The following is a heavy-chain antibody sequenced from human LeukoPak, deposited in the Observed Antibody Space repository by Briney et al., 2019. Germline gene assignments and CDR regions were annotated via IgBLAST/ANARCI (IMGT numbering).Heavy chain of an antibody. CDR2: IIPILGIA. Sequence: SVKVSCKASGGTFSSYAISWVRQAPGQGLEWMGRIIPILGIANYAQKFQGRVTITADKSTSTAYMELSSLRSEDTAVYYCAKENIGTMVRGVSYFDYWGQGTLVTVSS. CDR1: GGTFSSYA. D-gene: IGHD3-10*01. CDR3: AKENIGTMVRGVSYFDY. V-gene: IGHV1-69*04. J-gene: IGHJ4*02.